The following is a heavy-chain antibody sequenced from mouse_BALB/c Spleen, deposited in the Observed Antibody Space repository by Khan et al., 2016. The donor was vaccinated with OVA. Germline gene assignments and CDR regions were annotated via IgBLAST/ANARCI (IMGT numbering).Heavy chain of an antibody. D-gene: IGHD1-1*01. V-gene: IGHV1S136*01. Sequence: VQLKESGPELVKPGASVKMSCKASGYTFTSYVMHWVKQKPGLGLEWIGYIYPFNDDTKYNEKFKDKATLTSDKSSSTAYMELSSLTSEDSAVYYCARVGTYYVSFAYWGQGTLVTVSA. CDR3: ARVGTYYVSFAY. J-gene: IGHJ3*01. CDR1: GYTFTSYV. CDR2: IYPFNDDT.